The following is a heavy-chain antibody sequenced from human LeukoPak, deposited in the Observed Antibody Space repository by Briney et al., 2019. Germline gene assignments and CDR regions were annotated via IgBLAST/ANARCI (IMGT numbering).Heavy chain of an antibody. Sequence: GGSLRLSCAASGFTFSSYWMSWVRQAPGKGLEWVANIKQDGSEKYYVDSVKGRFTISRDNAKNSLYLQMNSLRAEGTAIYYCAREGVGHYYYYYYMDVWGKGTTVTISS. J-gene: IGHJ6*03. D-gene: IGHD2-8*01. CDR2: IKQDGSEK. CDR3: AREGVGHYYYYYYMDV. CDR1: GFTFSSYW. V-gene: IGHV3-7*01.